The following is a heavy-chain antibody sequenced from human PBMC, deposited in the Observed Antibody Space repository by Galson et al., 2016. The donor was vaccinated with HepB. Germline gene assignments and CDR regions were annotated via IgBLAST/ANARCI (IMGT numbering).Heavy chain of an antibody. CDR2: ISHTDNT. CDR3: ARDRYDVLSGDPYWYFDL. Sequence: TLSLTCAVSGGSINSGGYSWSWLRQPPGKGLEWIGFISHTDNTYYNPALTRRVTISVARSKNQFPLKLNSVTAADTAMYYCARDRYDVLSGDPYWYFDLWGRGTLVTVSS. V-gene: IGHV4-30-2*01. CDR1: GGSINSGGYS. J-gene: IGHJ2*01. D-gene: IGHD3-3*01.